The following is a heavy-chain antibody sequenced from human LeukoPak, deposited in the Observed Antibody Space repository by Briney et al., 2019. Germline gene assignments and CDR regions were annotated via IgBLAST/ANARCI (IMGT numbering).Heavy chain of an antibody. D-gene: IGHD3-10*01. CDR2: ISGSGGST. CDR3: AKGDYYYGSGSYYYFDY. CDR1: GFTFSNYA. V-gene: IGHV3-23*01. Sequence: GGSLRLSCAASGFTFSNYAMSWVRQAPGKGLEWVSAISGSGGSTYYADSVKGRFTISRDNSKNTLYLQMNSLRAEDTAVYYCAKGDYYYGSGSYYYFDYWGQGTLVTVSS. J-gene: IGHJ4*02.